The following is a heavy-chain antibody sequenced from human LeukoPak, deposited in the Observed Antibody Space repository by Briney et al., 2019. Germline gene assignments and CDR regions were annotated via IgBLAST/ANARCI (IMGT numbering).Heavy chain of an antibody. CDR3: ARGVTIFGVVILDAFDI. J-gene: IGHJ3*02. CDR1: GYTFTGYY. D-gene: IGHD3-3*01. Sequence: GASVKVSCKASGYTFTGYYMHWVRQAPGQGLEWMGWINPNSGGTNCAQKFQGRVTMTRDTSISTAYMELSRLRSDDTAVYYCARGVTIFGVVILDAFDIWGQGTMVTVSS. V-gene: IGHV1-2*02. CDR2: INPNSGGT.